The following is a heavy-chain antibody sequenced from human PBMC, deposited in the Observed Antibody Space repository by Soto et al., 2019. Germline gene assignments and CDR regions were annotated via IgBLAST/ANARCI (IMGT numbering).Heavy chain of an antibody. CDR1: GYSFTSYW. V-gene: IGHV5-51*01. CDR2: IYPGDSDT. CDR3: ARHEPYCTNGVCSPMTYYMDV. D-gene: IGHD2-8*01. J-gene: IGHJ6*03. Sequence: GESLKISCKGSGYSFTSYWIGWVRQMPGKGLEWMGIIYPGDSDTRYSPSFQGQVTISADKSISTAYLQWGSLKASDTAMYYCARHEPYCTNGVCSPMTYYMDVWGKGTTVTVSS.